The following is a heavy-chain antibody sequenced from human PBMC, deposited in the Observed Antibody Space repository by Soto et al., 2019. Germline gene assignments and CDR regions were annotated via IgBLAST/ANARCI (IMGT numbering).Heavy chain of an antibody. CDR1: GFTFSCVS. J-gene: IGHJ4*02. CDR2: ISSGSSDT. CDR3: ARVAY. Sequence: PGGSLRLSCEASGFTFSCVSMNWVRQVPGKWLEWVASISSGSSDTWYDDSVKGRLIISRDNAHNSMFLQMNTLRPEDTAMYYCARVAYWGPGTKVTVAS. V-gene: IGHV3-21*01.